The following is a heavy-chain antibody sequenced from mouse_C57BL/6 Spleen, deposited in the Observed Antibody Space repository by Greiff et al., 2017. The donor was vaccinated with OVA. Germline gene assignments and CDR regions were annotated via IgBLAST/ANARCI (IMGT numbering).Heavy chain of an antibody. D-gene: IGHD4-1*01. CDR3: ARGPNWAYCDY. J-gene: IGHJ2*01. CDR2: IDPEDGAT. CDR1: GFTITDYY. V-gene: IGHV14-2*01. Sequence: EVQLQQSGAELVKPGASVKLSCTASGFTITDYYMHWVKQRTEQGLEWIGRIDPEDGATKYAPKFQGQPTITADTSSNTAYLQLSSLTSEDTAVYYCARGPNWAYCDYWGQGTTLTVSS.